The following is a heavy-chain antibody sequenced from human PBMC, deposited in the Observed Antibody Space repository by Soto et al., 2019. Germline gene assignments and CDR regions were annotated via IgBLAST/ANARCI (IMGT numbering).Heavy chain of an antibody. D-gene: IGHD4-4*01. J-gene: IGHJ6*02. Sequence: SVKDSFKGSGYTFTSYYMHWGRQAPVQGLEWMGIINPSGGSTSYAQKFQGRVTMTRDTSTSTVYMELSSLRSEDTAVYYCAREGGAYSNLIYYYYYGMDGWGQGTTVTVSS. CDR3: AREGGAYSNLIYYYYYGMDG. CDR2: INPSGGST. CDR1: GYTFTSYY. V-gene: IGHV1-46*01.